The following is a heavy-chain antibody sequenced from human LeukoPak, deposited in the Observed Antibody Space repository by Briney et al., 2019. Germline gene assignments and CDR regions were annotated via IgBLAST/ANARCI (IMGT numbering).Heavy chain of an antibody. J-gene: IGHJ6*02. CDR2: IYYSGST. CDR3: ARDPTTAGDYYYYYGMDV. CDR1: GGSISSYY. D-gene: IGHD4-11*01. V-gene: IGHV4-59*01. Sequence: SETLSLTCTVSGGSISSYYWSWIRQPPGKGLEWIGYIYYSGSTNYNPSLKSRVTISVDTSKNHFSLKLSSVTAADTAVYYCARDPTTAGDYYYYYGMDVWGQGTTVTVSS.